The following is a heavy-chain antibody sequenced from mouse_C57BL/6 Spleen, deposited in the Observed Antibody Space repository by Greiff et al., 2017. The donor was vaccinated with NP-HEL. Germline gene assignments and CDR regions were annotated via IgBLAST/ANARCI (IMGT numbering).Heavy chain of an antibody. CDR2: ISSGSSTI. Sequence: VQLQQSGGGLVKPGGSLTLSCAASGFTFSDYGMHWVRQAPEKGLEWVAYISSGSSTIYYADTVKGRFTISRDNATSTLYLQLTSLRSEETAMYYCARDDYEGYYAMDYWGQGTAVTVSS. CDR1: GFTFSDYG. V-gene: IGHV5-17*01. CDR3: ARDDYEGYYAMDY. J-gene: IGHJ4*01. D-gene: IGHD2-4*01.